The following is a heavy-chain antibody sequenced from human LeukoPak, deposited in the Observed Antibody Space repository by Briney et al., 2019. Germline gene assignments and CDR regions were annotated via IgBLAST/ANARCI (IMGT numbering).Heavy chain of an antibody. V-gene: IGHV4-38-2*02. D-gene: IGHD5-18*01. Sequence: SETLSLTCAVSGYSISSGYYWGWIRQPPGKGLEWIGSIYHSGSTYYNPSLKSRVTISVDTSKNQFSLKLSSVTAADTAVYYCAREQGGYSYAKFDYWGQGTLVTVSS. J-gene: IGHJ4*02. CDR2: IYHSGST. CDR3: AREQGGYSYAKFDY. CDR1: GYSISSGYY.